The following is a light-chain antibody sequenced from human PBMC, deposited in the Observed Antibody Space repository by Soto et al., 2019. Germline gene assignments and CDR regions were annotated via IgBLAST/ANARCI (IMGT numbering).Light chain of an antibody. CDR1: QSISRY. CDR2: ATS. Sequence: DIQMTQSPSSLSAFVGDRVTITCRASQSISRYLNWYHQKAGKAPKLLIYATSNLQTGVPSRFSGSGSGTEFTLTITRLQPEDFATYYCAQSYSSPGTFVQGNKVEVK. J-gene: IGKJ1*01. CDR3: AQSYSSPGT. V-gene: IGKV1-39*01.